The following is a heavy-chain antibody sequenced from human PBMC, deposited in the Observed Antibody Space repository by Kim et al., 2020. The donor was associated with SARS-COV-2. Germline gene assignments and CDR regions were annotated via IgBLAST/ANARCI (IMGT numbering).Heavy chain of an antibody. CDR3: ARARKGLRMIVVVITSHYYYMDV. J-gene: IGHJ6*03. Sequence: ASVKVSCKASGYTFTSYDINWVRQATGQGLEWMGWMNPNSGNTGYAQKFQGRVTMTRNTSISTAYMELSSLRSEDTAVYYCARARKGLRMIVVVITSHYYYMDVWGKGTTVTVSS. D-gene: IGHD3-22*01. CDR1: GYTFTSYD. CDR2: MNPNSGNT. V-gene: IGHV1-8*01.